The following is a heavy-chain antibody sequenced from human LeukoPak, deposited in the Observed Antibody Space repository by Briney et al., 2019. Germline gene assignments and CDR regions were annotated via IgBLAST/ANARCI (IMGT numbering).Heavy chain of an antibody. CDR3: ARGDSSSYDAFDI. CDR2: MNPNSGNT. J-gene: IGHJ3*02. D-gene: IGHD6-6*01. V-gene: IGHV1-8*01. Sequence: ASVKVSCKASGYTFTSYDINWVRQATGQGLEWMGWMNPNSGNTGYAQKSQGRVTITRNTSISTAYMELSSLRSEDTAVYYCARGDSSSYDAFDIWGQGTMVTVSS. CDR1: GYTFTSYD.